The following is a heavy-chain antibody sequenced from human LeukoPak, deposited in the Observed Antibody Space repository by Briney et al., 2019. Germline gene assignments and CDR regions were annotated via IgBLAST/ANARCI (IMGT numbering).Heavy chain of an antibody. V-gene: IGHV4-34*01. CDR3: ARGYYFDY. CDR2: INHSGST. CDR1: VGSFSGYY. J-gene: IGHJ4*02. Sequence: PSETLSLTCALYVGSFSGYYWSWIRQPPGKGLEWIGEINHSGSTNYNPSLKSRVTISVDTSKNQFSLKLSSVTAADTAVYYCARGYYFDYWGQGTLVTVSS.